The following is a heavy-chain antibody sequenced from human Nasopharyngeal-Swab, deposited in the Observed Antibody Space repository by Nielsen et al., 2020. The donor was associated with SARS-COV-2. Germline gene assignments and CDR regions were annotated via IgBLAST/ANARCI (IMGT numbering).Heavy chain of an antibody. J-gene: IGHJ4*02. D-gene: IGHD3-10*01. Sequence: WIRQPPGKGLEWIGEINHSGSTNYDPSLKSRVTISVDTSKNQFSLKLSSVTAADTAVYYCARGRARITMVRGVEQQHFDYWGQGTLVTVSS. CDR2: INHSGST. CDR3: ARGRARITMVRGVEQQHFDY. V-gene: IGHV4-34*01.